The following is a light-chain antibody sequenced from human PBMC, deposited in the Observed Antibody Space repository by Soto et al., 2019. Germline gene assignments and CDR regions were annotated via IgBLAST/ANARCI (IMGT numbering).Light chain of an antibody. CDR2: DVT. CDR1: SSDVDDYNY. J-gene: IGLJ2*01. V-gene: IGLV2-11*01. CDR3: CSYAGGYVFEVL. Sequence: QSALTQPRSVSGSPGQSVTMSCTGTSSDVDDYNYVSWYQQHPYTAPKLMIYDVTKRPSGVPDRFSGSKSGNTASLTISGRQAEDEAYYYCCSYAGGYVFEVLFGGGTKVTVL.